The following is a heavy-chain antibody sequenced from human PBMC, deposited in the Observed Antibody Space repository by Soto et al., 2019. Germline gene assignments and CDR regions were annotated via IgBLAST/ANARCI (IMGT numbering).Heavy chain of an antibody. CDR1: GGSFSGYY. V-gene: IGHV4-34*01. Sequence: SETLSLTCAVYGGSFSGYYWSWIRQPPGKGLEWIGEINHSGSTNYNPSLKSRVTMSVDTSKNQFSLKLSSVTAADTAVYYCARDCSSTSCYMHFDYWGQGTLVTAPQ. D-gene: IGHD2-2*02. CDR2: INHSGST. J-gene: IGHJ4*02. CDR3: ARDCSSTSCYMHFDY.